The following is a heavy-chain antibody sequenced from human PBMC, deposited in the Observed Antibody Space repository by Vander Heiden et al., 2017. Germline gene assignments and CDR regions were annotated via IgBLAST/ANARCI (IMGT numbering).Heavy chain of an antibody. CDR3: ARGRHSSSTYNYYYDGMDV. CDR1: GGSFSGYY. J-gene: IGHJ6*02. V-gene: IGHV4-34*01. Sequence: QVQLQQCGAGLLKPSETLSLTCAVYGGSFSGYYCSWIRKPPGQGLEWIGEINHSGSTKYNTPRKSRVTRSVDTYKNQFSLNLSSVTAADTAVYYCARGRHSSSTYNYYYDGMDVWGQGTTVTVSS. D-gene: IGHD6-6*01. CDR2: INHSGST.